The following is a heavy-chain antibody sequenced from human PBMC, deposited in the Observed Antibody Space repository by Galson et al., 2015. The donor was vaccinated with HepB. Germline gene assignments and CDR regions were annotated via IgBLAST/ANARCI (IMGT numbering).Heavy chain of an antibody. D-gene: IGHD3-3*01. J-gene: IGHJ6*04. CDR3: AKFGDFWSGYYFSMDV. Sequence: MSWVRQAPGKGLEWVSTISATGDNTYYADSVKGRFTISRDNSKNTLYLQMDSLRAEDTAVYYCAKFGDFWSGYYFSMDVWGKGTTVTVSS. CDR2: ISATGDNT. V-gene: IGHV3-23*01.